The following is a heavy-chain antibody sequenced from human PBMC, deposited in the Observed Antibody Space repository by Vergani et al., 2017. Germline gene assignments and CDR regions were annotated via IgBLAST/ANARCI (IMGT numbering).Heavy chain of an antibody. CDR3: AKDPRLKEDYYYYYMDV. Sequence: QVQLAESGGSVVQPGRSLRLSCAASGFTFSNYGLHWVRQAPGQGLEWVAVISHDGNKKYYVDSVKGRFTISRDNSKNTLYLYMNSLRADDTAVYYCAKDPRLKEDYYYYYMDVWGKGTTVTVSS. CDR1: GFTFSNYG. V-gene: IGHV3-30*18. CDR2: ISHDGNKK. J-gene: IGHJ6*03.